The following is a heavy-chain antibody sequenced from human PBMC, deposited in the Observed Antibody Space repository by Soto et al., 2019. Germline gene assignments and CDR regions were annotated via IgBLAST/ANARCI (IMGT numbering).Heavy chain of an antibody. J-gene: IGHJ4*02. CDR2: ISYDGSNK. D-gene: IGHD3-16*01. V-gene: IGHV3-30-3*01. Sequence: QVPLVESGGGVVQPGRSLRLSCAASGFTFSSYAMHWVRQAPGKGLEWVAVISYDGSNKYYADSVKGRFTISRDNSKNTLYLQMNSLRAEDTAVYYCARGAGGGLLDYWGQGTLVTVSS. CDR1: GFTFSSYA. CDR3: ARGAGGGLLDY.